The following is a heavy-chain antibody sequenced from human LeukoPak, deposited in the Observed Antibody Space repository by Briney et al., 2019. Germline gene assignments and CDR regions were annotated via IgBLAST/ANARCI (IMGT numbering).Heavy chain of an antibody. CDR3: ARDHHRRLYDSQARDTFDF. V-gene: IGHV3-48*01. D-gene: IGHD3-22*01. CDR2: ISSSSTTI. Sequence: PGGSLRLSCGASGFSFSSYAMSWVRQAPGKGLEWVSYISSSSTTIYYADSVKGRFTISRDNAKNSLYLQMNSLRAEDTAVYYCARDHHRRLYDSQARDTFDFWGQGTMVTVSS. J-gene: IGHJ3*01. CDR1: GFSFSSYA.